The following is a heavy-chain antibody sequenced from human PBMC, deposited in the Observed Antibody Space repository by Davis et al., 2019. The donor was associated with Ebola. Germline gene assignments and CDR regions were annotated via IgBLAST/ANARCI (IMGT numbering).Heavy chain of an antibody. Sequence: SLKISCAASGFTFSSYAMSWVRQAPGKGLEWVSAISGSGGSTYYADSVKGRFTISSDNSKNTLYLQMNSLRAEDTAVYYCAKDWKRPFDYWGQGTLVTVSS. V-gene: IGHV3-23*01. J-gene: IGHJ4*02. CDR3: AKDWKRPFDY. CDR2: ISGSGGST. CDR1: GFTFSSYA. D-gene: IGHD1-1*01.